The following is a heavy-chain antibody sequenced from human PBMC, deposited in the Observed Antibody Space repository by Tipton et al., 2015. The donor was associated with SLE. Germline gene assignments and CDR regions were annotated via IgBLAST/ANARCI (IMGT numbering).Heavy chain of an antibody. V-gene: IGHV3-49*04. J-gene: IGHJ4*02. CDR2: IRGKPYGGTT. Sequence: RSLRLSCTTSGFTFDEYSMTWVRQAPGKGLEWVGFIRGKPYGGTTEYAASVKGRFTISRDDSKSIAYLQMNSLETEDTAVYFCSRGGARSVDYWGQGILVTVSS. D-gene: IGHD1-26*01. CDR1: GFTFDEYS. CDR3: SRGGARSVDY.